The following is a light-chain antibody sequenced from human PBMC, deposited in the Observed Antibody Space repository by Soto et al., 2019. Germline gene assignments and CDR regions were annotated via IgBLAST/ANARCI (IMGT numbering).Light chain of an antibody. Sequence: EIVMTQSPATLSVSPGERATLSCRASQSVSRNLAWYQQKPGQAPRLLMSGASTRATGIPARFSGSGSGTEFTLTISSLQSEDFAVYYCQQYNNWPRTFGQGTKVEIK. CDR3: QQYNNWPRT. J-gene: IGKJ1*01. CDR1: QSVSRN. V-gene: IGKV3-15*01. CDR2: GAS.